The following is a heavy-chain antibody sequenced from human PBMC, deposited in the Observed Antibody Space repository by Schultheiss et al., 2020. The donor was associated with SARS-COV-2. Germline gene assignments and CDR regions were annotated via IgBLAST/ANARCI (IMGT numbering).Heavy chain of an antibody. CDR2: LWYDGSNK. CDR3: ARGSYYYGSGSRPYYYYGMDV. V-gene: IGHV3-33*01. CDR1: GFTFSSYG. J-gene: IGHJ6*02. Sequence: GGSLRLSCAASGFTFSSYGMHWVRQAPGKGLEWVAVLWYDGSNKYYADSVKGRFTISRDNSKNTLYLQMNSLRAEDTAVYYCARGSYYYGSGSRPYYYYGMDVWGQGTTVTVSS. D-gene: IGHD3-10*01.